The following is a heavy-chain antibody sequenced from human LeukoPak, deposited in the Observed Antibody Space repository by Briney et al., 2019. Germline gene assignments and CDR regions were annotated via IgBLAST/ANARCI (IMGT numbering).Heavy chain of an antibody. D-gene: IGHD5-18*01. V-gene: IGHV3-23*01. J-gene: IGHJ4*02. CDR3: AKDRGYSYGSLDY. CDR2: ISGSGGST. CDR1: GFTLSSYA. Sequence: GGSLRLSCAASGFTLSSYAMSWVRQAPGKGLEWVSAISGSGGSTYYADSVKGRFTIPRDNSKNTLYLQMNSLRAEDTAVYYCAKDRGYSYGSLDYWGQGTLVTVSS.